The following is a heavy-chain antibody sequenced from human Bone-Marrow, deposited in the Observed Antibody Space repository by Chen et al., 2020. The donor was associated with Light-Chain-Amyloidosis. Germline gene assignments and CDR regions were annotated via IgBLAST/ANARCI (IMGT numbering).Heavy chain of an antibody. V-gene: IGHV3-74*03. CDR1: GFYFSHYW. CDR2: IHSEGTST. D-gene: IGHD2-21*02. Sequence: EVQLVESGGEVVQPGGSLRRSCAASGFYFSHYWMHWVRQAPGKGLVWVSRIHSEGTSTAYAESVKGRFTISRDNAKNTVYLQMNSLRVEDTAMYFCVRDGTPTAVSRYFDYWGQGTPVTVSS. J-gene: IGHJ4*02. CDR3: VRDGTPTAVSRYFDY.